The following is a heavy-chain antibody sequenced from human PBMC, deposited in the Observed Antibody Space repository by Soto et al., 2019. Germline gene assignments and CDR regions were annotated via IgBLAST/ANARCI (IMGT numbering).Heavy chain of an antibody. Sequence: EVQLVESGGGLVQPGGSLRLSCAASGFTFSSYLMHWVRQAPGKGLVWVSRINSDGSSTTYADSVKGRFTISRDSAKNTLYLQMNSLRAEDTAVYYCARVRIAGDFDIWGQGTMVTVSS. J-gene: IGHJ3*02. D-gene: IGHD2-15*01. CDR2: INSDGSST. V-gene: IGHV3-74*01. CDR1: GFTFSSYL. CDR3: ARVRIAGDFDI.